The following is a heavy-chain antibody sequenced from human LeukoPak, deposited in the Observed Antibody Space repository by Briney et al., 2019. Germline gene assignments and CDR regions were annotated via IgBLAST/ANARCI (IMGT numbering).Heavy chain of an antibody. CDR1: GYTFTSYG. V-gene: IGHV1-18*01. J-gene: IGHJ4*02. D-gene: IGHD3-16*01. CDR2: ISAYNGNT. CDR3: ARDNDSRDPPHFDY. Sequence: ASVKVSSKASGYTFTSYGISWGRQAPGQGREWRGWISAYNGNTNYAQKFRGRVTITADQPTRTAYLELSSLRSEDTAVYYCARDNDSRDPPHFDYWGQGTLVTVSS.